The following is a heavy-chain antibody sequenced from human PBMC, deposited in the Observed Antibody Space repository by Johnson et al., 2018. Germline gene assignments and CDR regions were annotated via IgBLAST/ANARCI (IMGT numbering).Heavy chain of an antibody. D-gene: IGHD4-17*01. J-gene: IGHJ6*03. CDR3: ARVRYGDYPHYYYYYMDV. Sequence: QVQLVQSGAEVKKXGASVKVSCKASGYTFTRYDINWVRQATGQGLEWMGWMNPNRGTTGYAQTFQGRVTMTRNTSKSTAYMELSSLRSEDTTVYYCARVRYGDYPHYYYYYMDVWGKGTTVTVSS. V-gene: IGHV1-8*01. CDR1: GYTFTRYD. CDR2: MNPNRGTT.